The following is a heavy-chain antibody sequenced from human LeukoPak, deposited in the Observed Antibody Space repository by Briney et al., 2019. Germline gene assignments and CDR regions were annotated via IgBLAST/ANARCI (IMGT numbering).Heavy chain of an antibody. Sequence: ASVKVSCKASGGTFSSYAISWVRQAPGQGLEWMGWINPNSGGTNYAQKFQGRVTMTRDTSISTAYMELSRLRSDDTAVYYCAREDQGGYCEFDYWGQGTLVTVSS. J-gene: IGHJ4*02. CDR1: GGTFSSYA. CDR2: INPNSGGT. V-gene: IGHV1-2*02. D-gene: IGHD3-10*01. CDR3: AREDQGGYCEFDY.